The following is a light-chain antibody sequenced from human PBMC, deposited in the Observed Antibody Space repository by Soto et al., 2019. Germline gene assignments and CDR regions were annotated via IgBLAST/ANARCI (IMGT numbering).Light chain of an antibody. CDR2: GNS. J-gene: IGLJ2*01. V-gene: IGLV1-40*01. CDR3: QYYDSSLSGVV. CDR1: SSNIGAGYD. Sequence: QSVLTQPPSVSGAPGQRVTISCTGRSSNIGAGYDVHWYQQLPGTAPKLLIYGNSNRPSGVPYRFSGSRSGTSDSLAITGLQAEDEADYYCQYYDSSLSGVVFGGGTKVTVL.